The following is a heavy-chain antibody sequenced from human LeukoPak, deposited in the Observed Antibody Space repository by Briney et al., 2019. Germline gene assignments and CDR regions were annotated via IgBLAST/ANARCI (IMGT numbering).Heavy chain of an antibody. V-gene: IGHV3-23*01. D-gene: IGHD4-11*01. Sequence: GGSLRLSCAVSGFTFSSYAMSWVRQAPGRAREWVSAISGSGGSTYYADSVKGRFTISRDNSKNTLYLQMNSLRAEDTAVYYCAKDLRDYSNYGYFDYWGQGTLVTVSS. CDR3: AKDLRDYSNYGYFDY. CDR2: ISGSGGST. CDR1: GFTFSSYA. J-gene: IGHJ4*02.